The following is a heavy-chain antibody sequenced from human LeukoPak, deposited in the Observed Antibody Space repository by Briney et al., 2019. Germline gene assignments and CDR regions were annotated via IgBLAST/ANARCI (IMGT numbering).Heavy chain of an antibody. V-gene: IGHV4-4*07. CDR3: ASFEYSSSSDYYYYYYMDV. CDR1: GGSISSYY. J-gene: IGHJ6*03. Sequence: SETLSLTCTVPGGSISSYYWSWIRQPAGKGLEWIGRIYTSGSTNYNPSLKSRVTMSVDTSKNQFSLKLSSVTAADTAVYYCASFEYSSSSDYYYYYYMDVWGKGTTVTVSS. CDR2: IYTSGST. D-gene: IGHD6-6*01.